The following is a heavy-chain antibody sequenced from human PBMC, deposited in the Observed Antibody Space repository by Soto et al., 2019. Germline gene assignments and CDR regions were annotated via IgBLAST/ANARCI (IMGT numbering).Heavy chain of an antibody. CDR1: GFAVSNHY. Sequence: EVQLVETGGALIQPGGSLRLSCAASGFAVSNHYMNWVRQAPGKGLEWVSIIRTTGSTYYADSVKGRFTISRDNSKNTVSLEMNSLRVEDTAVYYCARNSMMAVWGQGTTVIVSS. J-gene: IGHJ6*02. V-gene: IGHV3-53*02. CDR3: ARNSMMAV. CDR2: IRTTGST.